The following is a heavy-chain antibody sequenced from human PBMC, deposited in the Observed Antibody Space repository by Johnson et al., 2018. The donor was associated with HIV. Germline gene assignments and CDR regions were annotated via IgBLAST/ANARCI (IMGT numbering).Heavy chain of an antibody. CDR3: ARAYYDSTGYYPHAFHV. CDR2: INQDGREK. J-gene: IGHJ3*01. CDR1: GFTFRSYW. Sequence: VQLVESVGGLVQPGGSLRLSCAASGFTFRSYWMSWVRQAPGKGLEWVANINQDGREKYDVDSVKGRFTISRDNAKNSTYLQMNSLRAEDTAVYYCARAYYDSTGYYPHAFHVWGQVTMVTVSS. V-gene: IGHV3-7*04. D-gene: IGHD3-22*01.